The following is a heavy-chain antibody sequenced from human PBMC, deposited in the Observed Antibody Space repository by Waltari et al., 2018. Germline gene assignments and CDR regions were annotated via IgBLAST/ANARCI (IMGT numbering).Heavy chain of an antibody. CDR1: GGSFSGYY. D-gene: IGHD5-12*01. J-gene: IGHJ4*02. CDR2: INHSGST. Sequence: QVQLQQWGAGLLKPSETLSLTCAVYGGSFSGYYWSWIRQPPGKGLEWIGEINHSGSTNYNPSLKSRVTIAVDTSNNQFSLKLSSVTAADTAVYYCARVVKEEMATIPFDYWGQGTLVTVSS. CDR3: ARVVKEEMATIPFDY. V-gene: IGHV4-34*01.